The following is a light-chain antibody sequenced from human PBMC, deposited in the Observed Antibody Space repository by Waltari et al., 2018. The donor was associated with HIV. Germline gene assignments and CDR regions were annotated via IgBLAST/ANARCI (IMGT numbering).Light chain of an antibody. Sequence: QSALTQPASVSGFPGQSITISCTGSSSDVGRYNYVSWYQQHPRKAPKLLIYDVSKRPSVVSNRFPCSKSGNTASLTISGLQAEDEADYYCCSYAGSNTYLFGTGTEVTVL. J-gene: IGLJ1*01. V-gene: IGLV2-23*02. CDR3: CSYAGSNTYL. CDR2: DVS. CDR1: SSDVGRYNY.